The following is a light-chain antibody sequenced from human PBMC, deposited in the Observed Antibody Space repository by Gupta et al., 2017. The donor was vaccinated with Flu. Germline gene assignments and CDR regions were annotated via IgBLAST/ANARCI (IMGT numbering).Light chain of an antibody. CDR3: QQYDSYSLT. CDR2: KAS. CDR1: QSLISW. Sequence: DRQKTQSPLTFSAYVGDRVTITCRASQSLISWLAWYQQKPGKAPNLLIYKASNLESGVPSRFSGSGSGTEFTLTISSLQPDDFATYYCQQYDSYSLTFGGGTKVEI. V-gene: IGKV1-5*03. J-gene: IGKJ4*01.